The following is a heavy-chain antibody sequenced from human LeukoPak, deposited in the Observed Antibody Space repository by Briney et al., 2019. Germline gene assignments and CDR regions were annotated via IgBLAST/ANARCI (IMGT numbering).Heavy chain of an antibody. D-gene: IGHD3-22*01. V-gene: IGHV1-2*04. J-gene: IGHJ4*02. CDR3: ARGGYYDSSPPFDY. CDR2: INPNSGGT. Sequence: ASVKVSCKASGYTFTGYYMHWVRQAPGQGLEWMGWINPNSGGTNYAQKFQGWVTMTRDTSISTAYMELSRLRSDDTAVYYCARGGYYDSSPPFDYWGQGTLVTVSS. CDR1: GYTFTGYY.